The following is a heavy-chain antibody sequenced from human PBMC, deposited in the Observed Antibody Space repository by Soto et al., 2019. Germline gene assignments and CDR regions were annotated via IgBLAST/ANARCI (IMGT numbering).Heavy chain of an antibody. CDR3: AKPNYDFWSGYYPRSRFDP. Sequence: GGSLRLSCAASGFTFSSYAMSWVRQAPGKGLEWVSAISGSGVSTYYADSVKGRFTISRDNSKNTLYLQMNSLRAEDTAVYYCAKPNYDFWSGYYPRSRFDPWGQGTLVTVSS. J-gene: IGHJ5*02. CDR1: GFTFSSYA. D-gene: IGHD3-3*01. V-gene: IGHV3-23*01. CDR2: ISGSGVST.